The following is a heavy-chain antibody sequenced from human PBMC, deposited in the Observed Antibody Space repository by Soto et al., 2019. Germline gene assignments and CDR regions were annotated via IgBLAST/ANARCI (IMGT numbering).Heavy chain of an antibody. V-gene: IGHV3-11*05. CDR1: GFTFSDYY. CDR2: ISSSSSYT. J-gene: IGHJ6*02. D-gene: IGHD5-12*01. Sequence: GGSLRLSCAASGFTFSDYYMSWIRQAPGKGLEWVSYISSSSSYTNYADSVKGRFTISRDNAKNSLYLQMNSLRAEDTAVYYCARDLGVSDIGHYYGMDVWGQGTTVTVSS. CDR3: ARDLGVSDIGHYYGMDV.